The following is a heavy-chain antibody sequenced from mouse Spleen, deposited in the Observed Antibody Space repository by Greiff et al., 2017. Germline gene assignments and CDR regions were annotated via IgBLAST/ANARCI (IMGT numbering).Heavy chain of an antibody. CDR3: ARGGYGSSFETF. CDR2: IYPGSGST. J-gene: IGHJ2*01. Sequence: VQLQQPGAELVKPGASVKMSCKASGYTFTSYWITWVKQRPGQGLEWIGDIYPGSGSTNYNEKFKSKATLTVDTSSSTAYMQLSSLTSEDSAVYYCARGGYGSSFETFWGQGTTLTVSS. CDR1: GYTFTSYW. D-gene: IGHD1-1*01. V-gene: IGHV1-55*01.